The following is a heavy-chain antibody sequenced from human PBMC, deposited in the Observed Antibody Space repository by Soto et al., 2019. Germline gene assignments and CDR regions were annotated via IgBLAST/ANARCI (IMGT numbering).Heavy chain of an antibody. V-gene: IGHV3-30-3*01. Sequence: ESGGGVVQPGRSLRLSCAASGFTFSSYAMHWVRQAPGKGLEWVAVISYDGSNKYYADSVKGRFTISRDNSKNTLYLQMNSLRAEDTAVYYCARDTIRYTAMPKHSYYYYGMDVWGQGTTVTVSS. CDR2: ISYDGSNK. CDR3: ARDTIRYTAMPKHSYYYYGMDV. D-gene: IGHD5-18*01. CDR1: GFTFSSYA. J-gene: IGHJ6*02.